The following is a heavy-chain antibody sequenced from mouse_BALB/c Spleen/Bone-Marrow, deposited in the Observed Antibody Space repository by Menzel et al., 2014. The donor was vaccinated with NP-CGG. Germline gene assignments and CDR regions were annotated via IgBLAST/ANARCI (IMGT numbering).Heavy chain of an antibody. V-gene: IGHV1-61*01. CDR2: IHPSDSET. CDR3: AREKVYYGISWFAY. CDR1: GYSFTTYW. J-gene: IGHJ3*01. D-gene: IGHD2-1*01. Sequence: QVQLKESGTEVVRPGASVKLSCKASGYSFTTYWMNWAKQRPGQGLEWIGMIHPSDSETRLNQKFKDKATLTVDKSSSTAYMQLNSPTSEDSAVYYCAREKVYYGISWFAYWGQGTLVTASA.